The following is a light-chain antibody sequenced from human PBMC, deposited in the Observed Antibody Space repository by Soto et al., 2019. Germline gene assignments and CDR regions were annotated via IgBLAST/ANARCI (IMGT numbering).Light chain of an antibody. J-gene: IGLJ1*01. Sequence: SVLTQPASVSGSPGQSITISCTGTSSDVGAYNFVSWHQQHPGKAPKLMIYNVYDRPSGISYRFSGSKSGNTASLTISGLQGEDEADYYCSAYTVSRTYVFGTGTKAPV. CDR3: SAYTVSRTYV. CDR2: NVY. CDR1: SSDVGAYNF. V-gene: IGLV2-14*03.